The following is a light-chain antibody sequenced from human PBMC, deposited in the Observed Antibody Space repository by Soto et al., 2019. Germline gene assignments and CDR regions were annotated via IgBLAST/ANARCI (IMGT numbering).Light chain of an antibody. CDR2: GAS. Sequence: DLQMTQSPSAMSASVGDRVTITCRASQGISNSLAWFQQKPGKVPKRLIYGASSLQTGVPSRFSGSGSGTEFTLTISSLQPEDFATYYCLQYNGYPRTFGQGTKLEIK. CDR1: QGISNS. V-gene: IGKV1-17*03. J-gene: IGKJ2*01. CDR3: LQYNGYPRT.